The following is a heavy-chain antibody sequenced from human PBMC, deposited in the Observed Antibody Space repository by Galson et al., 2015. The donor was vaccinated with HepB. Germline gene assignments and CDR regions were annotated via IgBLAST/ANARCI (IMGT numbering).Heavy chain of an antibody. J-gene: IGHJ5*02. CDR3: ARPTLGYCSSTSCYNGRGWFDP. CDR2: ISGSGGST. Sequence: SLRLSCAASGFTFSSYAMSWVRQAPGKGLEWVSSISGSGGSTHYADSVKGRFTISRDNSKNTLYVQMNSLRAEDTAVYYCARPTLGYCSSTSCYNGRGWFDPWGQGTLVTVSS. CDR1: GFTFSSYA. D-gene: IGHD2-2*02. V-gene: IGHV3-23*01.